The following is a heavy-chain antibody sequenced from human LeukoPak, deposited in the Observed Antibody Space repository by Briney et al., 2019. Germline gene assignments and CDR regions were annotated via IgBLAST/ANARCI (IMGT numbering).Heavy chain of an antibody. J-gene: IGHJ2*01. V-gene: IGHV5-51*01. Sequence: GESLKISCKGSGYSFTSYWIGWVRQMPGKGLEWTGIIYPGDSDTRYSPSFQGQVTISADKSISTAYLQWSSLKASDTAMYYCARQSPPSSVVVHWYFDLWGRGTLVTVSS. D-gene: IGHD3-22*01. CDR2: IYPGDSDT. CDR1: GYSFTSYW. CDR3: ARQSPPSSVVVHWYFDL.